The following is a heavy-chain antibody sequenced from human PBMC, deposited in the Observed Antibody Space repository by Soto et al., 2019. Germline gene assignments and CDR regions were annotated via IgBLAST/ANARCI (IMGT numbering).Heavy chain of an antibody. Sequence: SETLSLTCVVSGCSISSTNWWTWVRQPPGKRLEWIGEIYHNGSPTYSPSLRGRATISVDKSNNQFSLRLRSVTAADTAVYYCARDSYDRVAHYFDYWGQGTVVTVSS. J-gene: IGHJ4*02. CDR3: ARDSYDRVAHYFDY. V-gene: IGHV4-4*02. CDR2: IYHNGSP. CDR1: GCSISSTNW. D-gene: IGHD5-12*01.